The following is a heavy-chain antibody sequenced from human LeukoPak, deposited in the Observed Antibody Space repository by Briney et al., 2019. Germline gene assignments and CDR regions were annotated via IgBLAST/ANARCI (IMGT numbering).Heavy chain of an antibody. V-gene: IGHV3-7*03. D-gene: IGHD1-26*01. CDR3: AKDRTVGASSWYFDL. CDR1: GFPFSSYW. Sequence: GGSLRLSCVASGFPFSSYWMTWVRQAPGKGLEWVANIKQDGSKKSYVDSVKGRFTISRDNAKNSLYLQMNSLRAEDTAIYYCAKDRTVGASSWYFDLWGRGTLVTVSS. CDR2: IKQDGSKK. J-gene: IGHJ2*01.